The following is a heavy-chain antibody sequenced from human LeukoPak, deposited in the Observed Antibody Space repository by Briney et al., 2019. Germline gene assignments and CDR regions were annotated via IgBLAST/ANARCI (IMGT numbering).Heavy chain of an antibody. J-gene: IGHJ4*02. V-gene: IGHV1-18*01. CDR1: GYTFTSYG. Sequence: AAVKVSCKASGYTFTSYGISWVRQAPGQGLEWMGWISAYNGNTDYAQKLQGRVTMTTDTFTSTAYRELRSLRSDDTAVYYCARFDSRRGFGELWGQGTLVTVSS. D-gene: IGHD3-10*01. CDR2: ISAYNGNT. CDR3: ARFDSRRGFGEL.